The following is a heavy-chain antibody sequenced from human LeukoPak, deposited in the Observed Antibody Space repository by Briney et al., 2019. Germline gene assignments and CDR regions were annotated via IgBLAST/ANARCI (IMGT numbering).Heavy chain of an antibody. CDR1: GGSFSGYY. Sequence: PSETLSLTCAVYGGSFSGYYWSWIRQPPGKGLEWIGEINHSGSTNYNPSLKSRVTISVDTSKNQFSLKLSSVTAADTAVYYCVRERRVRYFVWLLRNSRLHPWGRGTLVTVSS. CDR3: VRERRVRYFVWLLRNSRLHP. D-gene: IGHD3-9*01. V-gene: IGHV4-34*01. J-gene: IGHJ5*02. CDR2: INHSGST.